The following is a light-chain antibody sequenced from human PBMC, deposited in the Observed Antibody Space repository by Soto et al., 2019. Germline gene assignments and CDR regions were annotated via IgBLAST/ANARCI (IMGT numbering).Light chain of an antibody. CDR3: CSYAGSRTFV. CDR1: SSDVGAYNL. J-gene: IGLJ3*02. CDR2: EGS. V-gene: IGLV2-23*01. Sequence: QAVRTQPASVSGSPEQAITISCTGTSSDVGAYNLVSWYQQHPGKAPRLIIYEGSKRPSGISHRFSGSKSDNTASLTIPGLRAEDEAHYHCCSYAGSRTFVFGGGTQLTVL.